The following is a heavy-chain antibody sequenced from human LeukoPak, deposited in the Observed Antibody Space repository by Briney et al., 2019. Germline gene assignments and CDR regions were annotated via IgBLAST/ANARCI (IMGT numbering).Heavy chain of an antibody. CDR3: AILEGYGSGSYYIGDY. CDR1: GYSFTSYW. D-gene: IGHD3-10*01. J-gene: IGHJ4*02. V-gene: IGHV5-51*01. CDR2: IYPGDSDT. Sequence: GESLKISCKGSGYSFTSYWIGWVRQMPGKGLEWMGIIYPGDSDTRYSPPFQGQVTISADKSISTAYLQWSSLKASDTAMYYCAILEGYGSGSYYIGDYWGQGTLVTVSS.